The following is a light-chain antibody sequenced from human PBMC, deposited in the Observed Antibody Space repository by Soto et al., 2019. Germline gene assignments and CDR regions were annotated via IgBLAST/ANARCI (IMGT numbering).Light chain of an antibody. CDR3: QQYNNWPGT. CDR2: GAS. Sequence: EIGMTQSPATLSVSPGERATLSCRASQSVSSNLAWYQQKPGQAPRLLIYGASTRATGIPARFSGSGSGTEFTLTISSLQSEDFAVYYYQQYNNWPGTFGPGTKVDIK. CDR1: QSVSSN. J-gene: IGKJ3*01. V-gene: IGKV3-15*01.